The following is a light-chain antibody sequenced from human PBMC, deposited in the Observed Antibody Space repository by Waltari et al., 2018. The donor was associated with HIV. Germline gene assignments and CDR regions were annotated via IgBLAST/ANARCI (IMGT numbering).Light chain of an antibody. J-gene: IGLJ1*01. CDR1: SSDIGGYNY. V-gene: IGLV2-14*01. CDR2: EVS. Sequence: GSPGQSITISCTGTSSDIGGYNYVSWYQHHPGKAPKLMIYEVSNRPSGVSNRFSGSKSGNTASLTISGLQAEDEADYYCSSYTSSNTLVFGTGTKVTVL. CDR3: SSYTSSNTLV.